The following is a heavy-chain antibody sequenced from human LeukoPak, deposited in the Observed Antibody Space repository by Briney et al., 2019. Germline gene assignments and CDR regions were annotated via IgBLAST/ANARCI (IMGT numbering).Heavy chain of an antibody. D-gene: IGHD6-6*01. CDR1: GYSFTSYW. Sequence: GESLKISCKGSGYSFTSYWIGWVRQMPGKGLGWMGIIYPGDSDTRYSPSFQGQVTISADKSISTAYLQWSSLKASDTAMYYCARQSIAARRGRAFDIWGQGTMVTVSS. CDR2: IYPGDSDT. CDR3: ARQSIAARRGRAFDI. J-gene: IGHJ3*02. V-gene: IGHV5-51*01.